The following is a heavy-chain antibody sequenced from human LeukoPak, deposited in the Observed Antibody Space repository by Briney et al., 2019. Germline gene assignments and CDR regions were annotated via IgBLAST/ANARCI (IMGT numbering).Heavy chain of an antibody. Sequence: PGGSLRLSCAASGFTVDNYCINWVRQAPGKGLEGGSSISSSSSYIYYADSVKGRFTISRDNAKNSLYLQMNSLGAEDTAVYYCARVGATTDSHAFDIWGQGTMVTVSS. CDR1: GFTVDNYC. CDR3: ARVGATTDSHAFDI. CDR2: ISSSSSYI. D-gene: IGHD1-26*01. J-gene: IGHJ3*02. V-gene: IGHV3-21*01.